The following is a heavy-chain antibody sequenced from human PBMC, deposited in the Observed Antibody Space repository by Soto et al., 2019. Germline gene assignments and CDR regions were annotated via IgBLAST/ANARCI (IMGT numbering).Heavy chain of an antibody. Sequence: WGPLRLSCTVAGCNINSFARSRVRKNTGKGLEWVSAVSASGGTTYYADSVKGRFTISRDNSKNTLYLQMNSLRAEDTAVYYCARDGGITRVRVPVLGLDYRVQGTLVTVSS. V-gene: IGHV3-23*01. J-gene: IGHJ4*02. CDR2: VSASGGTT. CDR3: ARDGGITRVRVPVLGLDY. D-gene: IGHD3-10*01. CDR1: GCNINSFA.